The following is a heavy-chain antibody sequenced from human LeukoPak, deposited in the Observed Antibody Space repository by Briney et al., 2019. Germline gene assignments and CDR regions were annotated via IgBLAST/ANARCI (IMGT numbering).Heavy chain of an antibody. CDR1: GASISGYY. J-gene: IGHJ3*02. CDR3: ARHEWGITNAFDI. D-gene: IGHD1-14*01. Sequence: TSETLSLTCSVSGASISGYYWTWIRQPAGRGLEWIGRIYTTGSTKYNPSLKSRVIMSVDASKNQFSLNLTSVTAADTAVYYCARHEWGITNAFDIWGQGTMVTVSS. V-gene: IGHV4-4*07. CDR2: IYTTGST.